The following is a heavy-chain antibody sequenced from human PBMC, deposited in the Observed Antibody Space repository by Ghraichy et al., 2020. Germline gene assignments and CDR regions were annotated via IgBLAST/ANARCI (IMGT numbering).Heavy chain of an antibody. J-gene: IGHJ4*02. CDR1: GFTFSSYA. V-gene: IGHV3-23*01. CDR3: AKTGDSGWFYDY. D-gene: IGHD6-19*01. CDR2: ISGSGGST. Sequence: GGSLRLSCAASGFTFSSYAMSWVRQAPGEGLEWVSTISGSGGSTYYADSVKGRSTISRDNYKNAVYLQVTSLREDDTAVYFCAKTGDSGWFYDYWGRGTLVTVSS.